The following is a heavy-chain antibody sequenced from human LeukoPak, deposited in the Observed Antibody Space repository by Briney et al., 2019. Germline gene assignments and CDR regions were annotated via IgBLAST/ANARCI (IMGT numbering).Heavy chain of an antibody. J-gene: IGHJ3*02. Sequence: SETLSPTCTVSGDSISSSSYYWGWIRQPPGKGLEWIGSIYYSGSTYYNPSLKSRVTISVDTSKNQFSLKLPSVSAADTAVYYCARDGTLSSGDAFDIWGQGTMVTVSS. CDR1: GDSISSSSYY. CDR2: IYYSGST. CDR3: ARDGTLSSGDAFDI. V-gene: IGHV4-39*02. D-gene: IGHD3-22*01.